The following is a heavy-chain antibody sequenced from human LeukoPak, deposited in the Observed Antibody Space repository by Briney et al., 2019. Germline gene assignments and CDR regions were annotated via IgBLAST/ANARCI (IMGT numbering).Heavy chain of an antibody. J-gene: IGHJ4*02. CDR3: ARAAVAGAPFWYFDY. V-gene: IGHV3-7*01. CDR1: GFTFSSYW. Sequence: PGGSLRLSCAASGFTFSSYWMSWVRQAPGKGLEWVANMNLDGRQKYYEDSVKGRFTISRDNAKNSLYLQMNSLRAEDTAVYYCARAAVAGAPFWYFDYWGQGTLVTVSS. CDR2: MNLDGRQK. D-gene: IGHD6-19*01.